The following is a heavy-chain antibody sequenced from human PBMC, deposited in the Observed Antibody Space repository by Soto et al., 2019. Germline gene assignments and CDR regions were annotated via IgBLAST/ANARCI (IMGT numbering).Heavy chain of an antibody. V-gene: IGHV3-11*01. CDR1: GFTFSDYF. CDR2: ISSSGTTI. J-gene: IGHJ4*02. CDR3: ARDCGSCYSGFDS. D-gene: IGHD2-15*01. Sequence: QVQLVESGGGLVKPGGSLRLSCAASGFTFSDYFMTWIRQAPGKGLEWVSYISSSGTTIFYADSVQGRFTISRDNAKKAIYLEINSLRAEDTAVYYCARDCGSCYSGFDSWCQGTLVTVSS.